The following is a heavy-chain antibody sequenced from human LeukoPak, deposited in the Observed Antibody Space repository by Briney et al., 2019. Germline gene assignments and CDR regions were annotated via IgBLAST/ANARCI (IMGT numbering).Heavy chain of an antibody. CDR3: ARSRTILTGYQKNWYFDL. Sequence: LVKVSCKASGGTFSSYAISWVRQAPGQGLEWMGRIIPIFGTANYAQKFQGRVTITTDESTSTAYMELSSLRSEDTAVYYCARSRTILTGYQKNWYFDLWGRGTLVTVSS. CDR1: GGTFSSYA. V-gene: IGHV1-69*05. D-gene: IGHD3-9*01. CDR2: IIPIFGTA. J-gene: IGHJ2*01.